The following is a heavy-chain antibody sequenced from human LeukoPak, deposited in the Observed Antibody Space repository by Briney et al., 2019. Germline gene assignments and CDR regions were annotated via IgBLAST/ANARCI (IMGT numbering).Heavy chain of an antibody. CDR2: IWSDGSNK. CDR1: GFTFSSYV. CDR3: ARDLSGGGNYP. J-gene: IGHJ5*02. D-gene: IGHD2-8*02. Sequence: GRSLRLSCAASGFTFSSYVMHWVRQAPGKGLEWVAVIWSDGSNKYYADSVKGRFTISRDNSKNTLYLQMNSLRAEDTAVYYCARDLSGGGNYPWGQGTLVTVSS. V-gene: IGHV3-33*01.